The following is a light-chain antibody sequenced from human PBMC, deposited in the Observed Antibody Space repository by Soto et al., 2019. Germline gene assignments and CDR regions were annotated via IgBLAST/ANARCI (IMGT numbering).Light chain of an antibody. J-gene: IGKJ5*01. Sequence: EIVLTQSPGTLSLSPGERATLSCRASQSVSSNLLAWYQEKPGQAPRLLIYDTSNRASGIPARFSGSGSGTDFTLTISSLQPEDFATYYCQQANSFPITFGQGTRLENK. CDR2: DTS. V-gene: IGKV3D-20*02. CDR3: QQANSFPIT. CDR1: QSVSSNL.